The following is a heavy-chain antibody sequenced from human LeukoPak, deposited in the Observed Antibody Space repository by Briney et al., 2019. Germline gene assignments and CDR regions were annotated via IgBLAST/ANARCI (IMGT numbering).Heavy chain of an antibody. CDR3: ARTGINNWFDP. CDR1: GYSFTNYW. CDR2: IYPGDSDT. D-gene: IGHD1-1*01. Sequence: GESLKISCKSSGYSFTNYWIGWVRQMPGKGLEWMGIIYPGDSDTRYSPSFRGRVTISADKSISTAYLQWSSLKASDTAMYYCARTGINNWFDPWGQGTLVTVSS. J-gene: IGHJ5*02. V-gene: IGHV5-51*01.